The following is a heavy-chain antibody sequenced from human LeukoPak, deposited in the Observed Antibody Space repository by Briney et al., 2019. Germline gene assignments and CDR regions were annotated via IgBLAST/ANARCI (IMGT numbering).Heavy chain of an antibody. J-gene: IGHJ4*02. CDR2: IRYDGSNK. V-gene: IGHV3-30*02. CDR3: ARDPTPRDGYADY. Sequence: PGGSLRLSCAASGFTFSSYGMHWVRQAPGKGLEWVAFIRYDGSNKYYADSVKGRFTISRDNSKNTLYLQMNSLRAEDTAVYYCARDPTPRDGYADYWGQGTLVTVSS. CDR1: GFTFSSYG. D-gene: IGHD5-24*01.